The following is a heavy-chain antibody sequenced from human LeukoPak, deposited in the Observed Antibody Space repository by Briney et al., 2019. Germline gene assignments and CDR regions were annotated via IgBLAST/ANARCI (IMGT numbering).Heavy chain of an antibody. V-gene: IGHV4-34*01. CDR3: ARGLRGVVVVPAAMGKGFDY. J-gene: IGHJ4*02. D-gene: IGHD2-2*01. Sequence: SETLSLTCAVYGGSFSGYYWSWFRQPPGKGLEWIGEINHSGSTNYNPSLKSRVTISVDTSKNQFSLKLSSVTAADTAVYYCARGLRGVVVVPAAMGKGFDYWGQGTLVTVSS. CDR1: GGSFSGYY. CDR2: INHSGST.